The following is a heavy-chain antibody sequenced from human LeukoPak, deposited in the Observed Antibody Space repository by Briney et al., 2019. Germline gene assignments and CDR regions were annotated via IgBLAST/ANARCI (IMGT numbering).Heavy chain of an antibody. D-gene: IGHD6-13*01. CDR3: ARVPYSSSWYLTGGFDY. CDR1: GGSISSSNW. V-gene: IGHV4-4*02. Sequence: SGTLSLTCAVSGGSISSSNWWSWVRQPPGKGLEWIGEIYHSGSTNYNPSLKSRVTISVDKSKNQFSLKLSSVTAADTAVYYCARVPYSSSWYLTGGFDYWGQGTLVTVSS. CDR2: IYHSGST. J-gene: IGHJ4*02.